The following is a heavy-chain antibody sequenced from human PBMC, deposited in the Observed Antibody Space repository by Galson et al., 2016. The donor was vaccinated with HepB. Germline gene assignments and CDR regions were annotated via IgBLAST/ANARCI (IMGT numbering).Heavy chain of an antibody. D-gene: IGHD2-15*01. Sequence: SLRLSCAASGFTFTDYYMTWIRQAPGKGLEWVSYISSSGSYTNYADSVKGRFTISRDNARKSLYLQMNSLRPDDTAVYYCARNRHCSGGSCYGAWGQGTLVTVSS. CDR2: ISSSGSYT. V-gene: IGHV3-11*06. CDR3: ARNRHCSGGSCYGA. CDR1: GFTFTDYY. J-gene: IGHJ5*02.